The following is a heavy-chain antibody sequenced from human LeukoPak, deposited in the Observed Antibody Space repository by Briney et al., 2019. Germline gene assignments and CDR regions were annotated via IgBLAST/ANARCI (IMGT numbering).Heavy chain of an antibody. CDR1: GYSFTSYW. Sequence: GESLKISCKGSGYSFTSYWIGWVRQMPGKGLEWMGIIYPGDSDTRYSPSFQGQVTTSADKSISTAYLQWSSLKASDTAMYYCASINGYSSGWPYFDYWGQGTLVTVSS. J-gene: IGHJ4*02. CDR2: IYPGDSDT. V-gene: IGHV5-51*01. D-gene: IGHD6-19*01. CDR3: ASINGYSSGWPYFDY.